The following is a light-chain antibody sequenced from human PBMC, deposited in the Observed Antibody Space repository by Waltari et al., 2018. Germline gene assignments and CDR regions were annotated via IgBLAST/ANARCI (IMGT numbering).Light chain of an antibody. CDR3: QTGGHGTWV. CDR2: VNSDGSH. CDR1: SGHSSNV. Sequence: QLVLTQSPSASASLGASVKLTCTLSSGHSSNVIAWHQQQSDKGPRYLMKVNSDGSHSKGDDIPDRFSGSSSGAERYLTISSVQSEDEADYYCQTGGHGTWVFGGGTKLTVL. V-gene: IGLV4-69*01. J-gene: IGLJ3*02.